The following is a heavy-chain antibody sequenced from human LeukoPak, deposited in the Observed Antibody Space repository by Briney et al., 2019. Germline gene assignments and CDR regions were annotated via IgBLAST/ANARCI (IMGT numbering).Heavy chain of an antibody. CDR1: GYTYIHHY. V-gene: IGHV1-2*02. CDR2: INPNSDDT. CDR3: VRIYRGPDY. J-gene: IGHJ4*02. D-gene: IGHD3-10*01. Sequence: ASVKVSCKASGYTYIHHYIHWVRQAPGQGLEWMGWINPNSDDTNYAQKFQGRVTMTRDTSISTVYMELTRLRSDDTAVYYCVRIYRGPDYWGQGTLVTVSS.